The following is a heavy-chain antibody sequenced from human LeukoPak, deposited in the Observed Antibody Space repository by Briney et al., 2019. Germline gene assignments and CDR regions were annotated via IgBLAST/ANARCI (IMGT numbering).Heavy chain of an antibody. CDR3: ASESGVVTARGGYFDY. Sequence: SQTLSLTCTVSGXSISSGGYYWSWIRQHPGKGQEWIGYIYYSGSTYYNPSLKSRVTISVDTSTNQFSLKLSSVTAADTAVYYCASESGVVTARGGYFDYWGQGALVTVSS. J-gene: IGHJ4*02. CDR2: IYYSGST. V-gene: IGHV4-31*03. D-gene: IGHD2-21*02. CDR1: GXSISSGGYY.